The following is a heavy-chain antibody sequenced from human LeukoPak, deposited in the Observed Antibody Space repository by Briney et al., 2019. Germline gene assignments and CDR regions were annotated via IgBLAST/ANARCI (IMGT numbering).Heavy chain of an antibody. CDR2: INPNSGGT. CDR1: GYTFTGYY. J-gene: IGHJ6*03. CDR3: ARDGVTMVRGNYYYYMDV. D-gene: IGHD3-10*01. V-gene: IGHV1-2*02. Sequence: GSSVKVSCKASGYTFTGYYMHWVRQAPGQGLEWMGWINPNSGGTNYAQKFQGRVTMTRDTSISTAYMELSRLRSDDTAVYYCARDGVTMVRGNYYYYMDVWGKGTTVTVSS.